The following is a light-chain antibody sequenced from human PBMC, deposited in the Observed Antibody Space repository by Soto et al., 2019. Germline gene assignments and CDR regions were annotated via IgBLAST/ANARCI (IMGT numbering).Light chain of an antibody. Sequence: QSVLTQPPSASGSPGQAVTISCTGTSSDIGGYDFVSWYQVRPGEAPQLIIYNVNGRPSGVPRRFSGSKSGNTASLTVSGLQAVDEADYYCSSYRSGGNFVFGSGNKGTV. CDR3: SSYRSGGNFV. V-gene: IGLV2-8*01. CDR2: NVN. J-gene: IGLJ1*01. CDR1: SSDIGGYDF.